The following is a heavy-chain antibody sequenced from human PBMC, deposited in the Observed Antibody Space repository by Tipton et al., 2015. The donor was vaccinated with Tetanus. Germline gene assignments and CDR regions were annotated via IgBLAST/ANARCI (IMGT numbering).Heavy chain of an antibody. V-gene: IGHV1-46*01. Sequence: QVQLVQSGAEVKKPGASVKVSCKASGYTFTSYYMHWVRQAPGQGLEWMGIINPSGGSTSYAQKFQGRVTMTRDTSTSTVYMELSSLRSEDTAVYYCARDRVGSYGYTDYYYYGMDVWGQGTTVTVSS. CDR2: INPSGGST. D-gene: IGHD5-18*01. J-gene: IGHJ6*02. CDR1: GYTFTSYY. CDR3: ARDRVGSYGYTDYYYYGMDV.